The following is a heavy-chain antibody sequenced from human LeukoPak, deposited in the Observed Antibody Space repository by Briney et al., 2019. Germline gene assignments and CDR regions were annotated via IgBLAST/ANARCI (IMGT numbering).Heavy chain of an antibody. J-gene: IGHJ4*02. CDR3: ARSDWNPPLDY. CDR2: ISSSSSYI. CDR1: GFTFSSYS. Sequence: GSLRLSCGTFGFTFSSYSINLVRQAPGKGLEWVSSISSSSSYIYYADSVKGRFTISRDNAKNSLYLQMNSLRAEDTAVYYCARSDWNPPLDYWGQGTLVTVSS. D-gene: IGHD1-1*01. V-gene: IGHV3-21*01.